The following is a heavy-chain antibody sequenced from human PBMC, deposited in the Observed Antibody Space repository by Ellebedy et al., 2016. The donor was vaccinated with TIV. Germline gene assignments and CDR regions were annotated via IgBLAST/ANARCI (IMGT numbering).Heavy chain of an antibody. CDR1: GYSISSGYY. V-gene: IGHV4-38-2*01. CDR2: VYHFENSDHN. Sequence: MPSETLSLTCAVSGYSISSGYYWGWIRQPPGKGLEWIGSVYHFENSDHNYYKPSLKSRVTISGDTSKNHFSLKVTSATAADTAVYYCVRSGFSTFDVDYWGQGIPVTVSS. J-gene: IGHJ4*02. D-gene: IGHD6-13*01. CDR3: VRSGFSTFDVDY.